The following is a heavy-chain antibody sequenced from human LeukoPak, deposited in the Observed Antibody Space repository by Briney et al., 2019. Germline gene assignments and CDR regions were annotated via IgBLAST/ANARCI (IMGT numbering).Heavy chain of an antibody. V-gene: IGHV3-23*01. D-gene: IGHD3-16*01. Sequence: GGSLRLSCAASGFTFSSYAMSWVRQAPGKGLEWVSTISTSGASTYYADSVKGRFTISRDNSKNTLYLQTNSLRAEDTAEYYCAKINPYDYVWGSADYWGQGTLVTVSS. CDR3: AKINPYDYVWGSADY. CDR2: ISTSGAST. J-gene: IGHJ4*02. CDR1: GFTFSSYA.